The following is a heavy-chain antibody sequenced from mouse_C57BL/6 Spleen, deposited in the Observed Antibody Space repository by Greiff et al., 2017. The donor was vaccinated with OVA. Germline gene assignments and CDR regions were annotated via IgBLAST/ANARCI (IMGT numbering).Heavy chain of an antibody. CDR1: GYAFSSYW. D-gene: IGHD2-3*01. J-gene: IGHJ1*03. Sequence: QVQLKQSGAELVKPGASVKISCKASGYAFSSYWMNWVKQRPGKGLEWIGQIYPGDGDTNYNGKFKGKATLTADKSSSTAYMQLSSLTSEDSAVYFCARGGYDGYYWHFDVWGTGTTVTVSS. CDR2: IYPGDGDT. CDR3: ARGGYDGYYWHFDV. V-gene: IGHV1-80*01.